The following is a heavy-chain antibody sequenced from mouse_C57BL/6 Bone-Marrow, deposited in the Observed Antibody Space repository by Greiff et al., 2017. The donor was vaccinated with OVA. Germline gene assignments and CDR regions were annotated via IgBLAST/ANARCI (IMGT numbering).Heavy chain of an antibody. V-gene: IGHV1-80*01. CDR2: IYPGDGDT. CDR3: AREGDYGNYVDY. Sequence: VQLQQSGAELVKPGASVKISCKASGYAFSSYWMNWVKQRPGKGLEWIGQIYPGDGDTNYNGKFKGKATLTADKSSSTAYMQLSSLTSEDSAVYFCAREGDYGNYVDYWGQGTTLTVSS. D-gene: IGHD2-1*01. J-gene: IGHJ2*01. CDR1: GYAFSSYW.